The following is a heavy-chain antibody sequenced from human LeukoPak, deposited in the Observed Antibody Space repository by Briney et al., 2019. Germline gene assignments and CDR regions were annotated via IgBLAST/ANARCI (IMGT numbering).Heavy chain of an antibody. J-gene: IGHJ4*02. CDR2: INTNTGNP. Sequence: ASVKVSCKASGYTFTSYAMNWVRQAPGQGLEWMGWINTNTGNPTYAQGFTGRFVFSLDTSVSTAYLQISSLKAEDTAVYYCARGLFRFAMVKEVGYFDYWGQGTLVTVSS. CDR1: GYTFTSYA. V-gene: IGHV7-4-1*02. D-gene: IGHD5-18*01. CDR3: ARGLFRFAMVKEVGYFDY.